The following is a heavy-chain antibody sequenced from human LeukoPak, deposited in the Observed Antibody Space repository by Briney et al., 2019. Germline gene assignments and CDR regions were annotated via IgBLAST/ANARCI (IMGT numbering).Heavy chain of an antibody. CDR3: AKTPVRRFPLYFDY. J-gene: IGHJ4*02. CDR1: GFTVSSNY. D-gene: IGHD3-3*01. Sequence: GGSLRLSCAASGFTVSSNYMSWVRQAPGKGLEWVSGISDSGGSTDYADSLKGRFTISRDNSKNTLYLQMNSLRAEDTAVYYCAKTPVRRFPLYFDYWGQGTLVTVSS. V-gene: IGHV3-23*01. CDR2: ISDSGGST.